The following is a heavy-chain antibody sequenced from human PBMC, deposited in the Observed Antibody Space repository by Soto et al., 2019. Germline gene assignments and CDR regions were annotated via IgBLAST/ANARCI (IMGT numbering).Heavy chain of an antibody. D-gene: IGHD2-15*01. V-gene: IGHV4-4*07. CDR3: ARINGGSPDF. Sequence: SETLSLTCTVSGGSMNAHFWSWIRQSAGKGLNWIGHIHVSGITTYNPSLKSRVTMSLDPPKNQLSLKLTSMTAADTAVYYCARINGGSPDFWGQATLVTVS. J-gene: IGHJ4*02. CDR2: IHVSGIT. CDR1: GGSMNAHF.